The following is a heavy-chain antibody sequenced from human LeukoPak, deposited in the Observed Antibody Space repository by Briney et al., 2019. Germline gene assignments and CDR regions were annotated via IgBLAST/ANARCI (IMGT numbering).Heavy chain of an antibody. CDR1: GFTFSSYA. J-gene: IGHJ6*02. Sequence: GGSLRLSCAASGFTFSSYAMHWVRQAPGKGLEWVAVMSYDGSNKYYADSVKGRFTISRDNSKNTLYLQMNSLRAEDTAVYYCASLDIVVVPAAAYGMDVWGQGTTVTVSS. CDR3: ASLDIVVVPAAAYGMDV. CDR2: MSYDGSNK. D-gene: IGHD2-2*01. V-gene: IGHV3-30*04.